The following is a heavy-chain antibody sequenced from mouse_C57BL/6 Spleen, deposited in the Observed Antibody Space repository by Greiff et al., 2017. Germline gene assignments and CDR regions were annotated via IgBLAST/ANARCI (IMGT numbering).Heavy chain of an antibody. CDR3: ARYYSKEYYFDY. J-gene: IGHJ2*01. V-gene: IGHV14-2*01. Sequence: VQLQQSGAELVKPGASVKLSCTASGFNIKDYYMHWVKQRTEQGLEWIGRIDPEDGETKYAPKFKGKATITADTSSNTAYLQLSSLTSEDTAVYYCARYYSKEYYFDYWGQGTTLTVSS. D-gene: IGHD2-5*01. CDR1: GFNIKDYY. CDR2: IDPEDGET.